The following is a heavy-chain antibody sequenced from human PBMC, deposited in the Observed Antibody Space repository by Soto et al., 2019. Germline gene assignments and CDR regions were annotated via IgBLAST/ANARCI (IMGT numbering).Heavy chain of an antibody. J-gene: IGHJ4*02. CDR3: GRGRGYFHWFDY. Sequence: QVQLVESGGGVVQPGRSLRLSCAASGFTFRSYAIHWVRQAPGKGLEWVALISYDGTNQYYADSVKGRFTISRDNSKNTLYLQMNSLRPEDTAVYYCGRGRGYFHWFDYWGLGTLVTVSS. D-gene: IGHD3-9*01. V-gene: IGHV3-30*01. CDR2: ISYDGTNQ. CDR1: GFTFRSYA.